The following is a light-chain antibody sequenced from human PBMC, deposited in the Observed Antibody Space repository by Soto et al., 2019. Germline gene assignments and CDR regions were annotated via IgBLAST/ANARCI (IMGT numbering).Light chain of an antibody. Sequence: EIVLTQSPGTLSLSPGERATLSSRASQGVSSSYLAWYQQKPGQAPRLLIYGASSRATGLPDSFSGSGSGTDFTLTISRLEPEDFAVYYCQQRNNWPPVTFGGGTKVEIK. CDR1: QGVSSSY. CDR3: QQRNNWPPVT. J-gene: IGKJ4*01. V-gene: IGKV3D-20*02. CDR2: GAS.